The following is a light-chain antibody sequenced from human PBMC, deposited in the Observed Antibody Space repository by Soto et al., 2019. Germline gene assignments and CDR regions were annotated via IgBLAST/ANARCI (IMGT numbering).Light chain of an antibody. CDR2: GAS. V-gene: IGKV3-20*01. CDR3: QQYKHWPRT. J-gene: IGKJ1*01. Sequence: EIVLRQTPGTLSLYPGERATVSCRASQSVSNNYLAWYQQKPGQAPRLLIYGASSRATGIPDRFSGSGPGTEFTLTISSLQSEDFAIYYCQQYKHWPRTFGQGTKLDIK. CDR1: QSVSNNY.